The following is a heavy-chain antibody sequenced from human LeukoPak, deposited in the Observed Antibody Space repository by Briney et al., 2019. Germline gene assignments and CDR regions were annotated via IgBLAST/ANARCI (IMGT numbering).Heavy chain of an antibody. V-gene: IGHV5-51*01. Sequence: GESLKISCKGSGYRFTSYWIGWVRQMPGKGLEWMGIIYPGDSDTKYSPSFQGQVTISADKSISTASLQWSSLKASDTAMYCCARRVGGPKGYFDYWGQGTLVTVSS. J-gene: IGHJ4*02. CDR3: ARRVGGPKGYFDY. D-gene: IGHD2-15*01. CDR1: GYRFTSYW. CDR2: IYPGDSDT.